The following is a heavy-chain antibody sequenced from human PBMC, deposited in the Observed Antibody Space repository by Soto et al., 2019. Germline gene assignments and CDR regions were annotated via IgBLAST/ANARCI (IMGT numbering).Heavy chain of an antibody. V-gene: IGHV4-4*02. D-gene: IGHD2-15*01. CDR3: ARVGGVAARTFDY. J-gene: IGHJ4*02. CDR2: IYHSGST. Sequence: SETLSLTCAVSGGSISSSNWWSWVRQPPGKGLEWIGEIYHSGSTNYNPSLKSRVTISVDKSKKQFSLRLTSVTAADTAVYYCARVGGVAARTFDYWGKGTVVTVSS. CDR1: GGSISSSNW.